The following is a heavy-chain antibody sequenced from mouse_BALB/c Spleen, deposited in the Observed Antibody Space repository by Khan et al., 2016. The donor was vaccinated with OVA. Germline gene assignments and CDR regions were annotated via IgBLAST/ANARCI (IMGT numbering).Heavy chain of an antibody. V-gene: IGHV1-4*01. Sequence: VQLQESGAELARPGASEKMSCKASGYTFTSYTIHWIKKRPGQGLEWIGYINPSNGYTNYNQKFKDKATLTTDKSSTTAYLQLSSLTSDDSAVYNCVRDGAYHRNDGWFAYWGQGTLVTVSA. CDR1: GYTFTSYT. CDR3: VRDGAYHRNDGWFAY. CDR2: INPSNGYT. J-gene: IGHJ3*01. D-gene: IGHD2-14*01.